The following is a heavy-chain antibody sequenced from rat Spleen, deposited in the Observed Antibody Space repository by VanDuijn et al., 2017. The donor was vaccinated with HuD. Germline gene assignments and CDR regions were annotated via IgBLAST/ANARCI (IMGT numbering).Heavy chain of an antibody. CDR2: ISTGGGNT. V-gene: IGHV5S23*01. J-gene: IGHJ3*01. Sequence: EVQLVESGGGLVQPGRSLKLSCAASGFTYSNYVMAWVRQAPTKGLEWVASISTGGGNTYYRDSVKGRFTISRDYAKNTLYLQMDSLRSEDTATYYCAKEGDGGYSSYPNWFAYWGQGTLVTVSS. D-gene: IGHD1-8*01. CDR3: AKEGDGGYSSYPNWFAY. CDR1: GFTYSNYV.